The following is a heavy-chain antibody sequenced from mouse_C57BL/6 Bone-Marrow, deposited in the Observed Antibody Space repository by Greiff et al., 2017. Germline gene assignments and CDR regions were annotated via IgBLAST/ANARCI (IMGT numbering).Heavy chain of an antibody. CDR1: GYTFTDYE. J-gene: IGHJ1*03. V-gene: IGHV1-15*01. CDR3: TRTPSTTVGAYWYFDV. CDR2: IDPETGGT. Sequence: QVQLQQSGAELVRPGASVTLSCKASGYTFTDYEMHWVKQTPVHGLEWIGAIDPETGGTAYNQKFKGKAILTADKSSSTAYMELRSLTSEDSAVYYGTRTPSTTVGAYWYFDVWGTGTTVTVSS. D-gene: IGHD1-1*01.